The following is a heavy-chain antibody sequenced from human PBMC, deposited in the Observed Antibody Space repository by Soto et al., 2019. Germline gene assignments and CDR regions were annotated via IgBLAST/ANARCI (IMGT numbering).Heavy chain of an antibody. Sequence: SETLSLTCSVSGGSIFSSDYYWGWIRQAPGKGLEWIGSMSYSGSTLHNPSLRSRVTMSVDTPKSQFSLKLTSVTATDTARYYCTRLVVVATSGYVGFDHWGQGSLVTVSS. CDR3: TRLVVVATSGYVGFDH. CDR1: GGSIFSSDYY. V-gene: IGHV4-39*01. D-gene: IGHD2-21*01. CDR2: MSYSGST. J-gene: IGHJ4*02.